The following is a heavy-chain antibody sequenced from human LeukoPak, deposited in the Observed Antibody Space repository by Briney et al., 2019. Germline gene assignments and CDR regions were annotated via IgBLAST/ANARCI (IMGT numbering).Heavy chain of an antibody. CDR3: ARDRTRLRFWGYAFDI. D-gene: IGHD5-12*01. CDR2: ISSSSSTI. CDR1: GFTFSSYS. Sequence: GGSLRLSCAASGFTFSSYSMNWVRQAPGKGLEWVSYISSSSSTIYYADSVKGRFTISRDNAKNSLYLQMNSLRAEDTAVYYCARDRTRLRFWGYAFDIWGQGTMVTVSS. J-gene: IGHJ3*02. V-gene: IGHV3-48*04.